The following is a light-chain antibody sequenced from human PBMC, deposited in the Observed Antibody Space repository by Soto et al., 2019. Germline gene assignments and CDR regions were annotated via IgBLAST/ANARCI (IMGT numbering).Light chain of an antibody. CDR2: AAA. J-gene: IGKJ4*01. V-gene: IGKV1-9*01. Sequence: IQLTQSPSSLSASVGDRVTITCRASQGISSYLAWFQQKPGKAPQLLIHAAATLQSGVPSRFSGSGSGTDLTLTITSLQPEDFATYYCQQLNSYPRTFGGGTKVDIK. CDR3: QQLNSYPRT. CDR1: QGISSY.